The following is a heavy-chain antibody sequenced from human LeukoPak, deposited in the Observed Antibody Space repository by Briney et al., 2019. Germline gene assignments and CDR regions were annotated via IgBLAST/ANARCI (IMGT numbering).Heavy chain of an antibody. D-gene: IGHD1-26*01. CDR2: ISLSGQT. V-gene: IGHV4/OR15-8*02. J-gene: IGHJ4*02. CDR3: SRESGAFCPFGY. Sequence: PSETLSLTCGVSGGSIRSTNWWSWVRQPPGQGLGGIGEISLSGQTNFNPSLNGRVTMSLDESRNQLSLTLTSVTAADTAIYYCSRESGAFCPFGYWGQGTLLIVPP. CDR1: GGSIRSTNW.